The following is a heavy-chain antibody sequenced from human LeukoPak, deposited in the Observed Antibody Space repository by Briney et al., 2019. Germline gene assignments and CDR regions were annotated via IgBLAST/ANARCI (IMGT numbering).Heavy chain of an antibody. CDR2: ISPSSSYI. CDR3: ARDLTGGEYFDS. D-gene: IGHD3-16*01. Sequence: PGGSLRLSCAASGFTLSSFKMTWVRQAPGKGLEWVASISPSSSYISYADSLKGRVTVSRDNTKNSVFLQMSSLRAEDTAVYYCARDLTGGEYFDSCGQGTLVSVSS. J-gene: IGHJ4*02. V-gene: IGHV3-21*01. CDR1: GFTLSSFK.